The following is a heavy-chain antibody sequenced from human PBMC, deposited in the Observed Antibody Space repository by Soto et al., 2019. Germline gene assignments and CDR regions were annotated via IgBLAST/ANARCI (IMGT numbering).Heavy chain of an antibody. CDR3: ATSLVASRTVVDF. CDR1: GGSIYTGGFY. CDR2: IYYTGST. Sequence: TLSLTCTVSGGSIYTGGFYWSWIRQLPGKGLEWLGYIYYTGSTQNTPSLKSRLSISTATSDNKYSLRLNSVTAADTAVYYCATSLVASRTVVDFWGRGTPVTVSS. V-gene: IGHV4-31*03. D-gene: IGHD5-12*01. J-gene: IGHJ4*02.